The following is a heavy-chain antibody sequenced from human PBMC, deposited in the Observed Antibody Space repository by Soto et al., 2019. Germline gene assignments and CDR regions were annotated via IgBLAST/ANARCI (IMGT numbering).Heavy chain of an antibody. D-gene: IGHD4-17*01. CDR3: ARVYVATVTTGGDY. V-gene: IGHV1-18*01. CDR2: ISAYSGIK. CDR1: GYKFINYA. Sequence: QFQLVQSGTEVKKPGASVKVSCKTSGYKFINYAISWARQTPGQGLEWMGWISAYSGIKKYAQKFQDRVTMTTDTSTSTAYMERSSLRSDETAIYYCARVYVATVTTGGDYWGQGTLVTVSS. J-gene: IGHJ4*02.